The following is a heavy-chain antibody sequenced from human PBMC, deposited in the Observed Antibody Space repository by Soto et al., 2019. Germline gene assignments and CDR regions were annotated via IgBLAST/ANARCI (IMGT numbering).Heavy chain of an antibody. J-gene: IGHJ4*02. Sequence: SETLSLTCTVSGGSISSGGYYWSWIRQHPGKGLEWIGYIYYSGSTYYNLSLKSRVTISVDTSKNQFSLKLSSVTAADTAVYYCARDSNYYDSSGSHRYFDYWGQGTLVTVSS. CDR3: ARDSNYYDSSGSHRYFDY. D-gene: IGHD3-22*01. CDR2: IYYSGST. CDR1: GGSISSGGYY. V-gene: IGHV4-31*03.